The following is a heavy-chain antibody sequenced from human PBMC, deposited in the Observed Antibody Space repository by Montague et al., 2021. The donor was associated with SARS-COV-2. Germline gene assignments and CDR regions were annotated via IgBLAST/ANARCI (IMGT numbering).Heavy chain of an antibody. Sequence: CAISGDSVCVNPVARSWVRQSPSSHLERLVVTYFLPKWYYDYAVSVKSRMTISTDTSKNQFSLQLSSVTPEDRAVYYCAGDPRSSLSWSFDYWGQGTLVTVSS. CDR3: AGDPRSSLSWSFDY. J-gene: IGHJ4*02. D-gene: IGHD6-13*01. CDR1: GDSVCVNPVA. V-gene: IGHV6-1*01. CDR2: TYFLPKWYY.